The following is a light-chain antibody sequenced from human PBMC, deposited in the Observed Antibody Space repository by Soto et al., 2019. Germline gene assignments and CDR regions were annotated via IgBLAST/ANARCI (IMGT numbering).Light chain of an antibody. V-gene: IGKV3-20*01. J-gene: IGKJ4*01. CDR3: QKYGSSPPT. Sequence: EIVLTQSPGTLSLSPGERATLSCRASQSVSKNFLAWYQQKPGQAPRLLISGASNRATGIPDRFSGSGSGTDFSLTIDRLEHEDLAVYFCQKYGSSPPTFGVGTKVAIK. CDR2: GAS. CDR1: QSVSKNF.